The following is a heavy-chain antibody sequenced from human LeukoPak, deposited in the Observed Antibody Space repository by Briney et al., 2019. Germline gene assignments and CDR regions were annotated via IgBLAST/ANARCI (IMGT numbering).Heavy chain of an antibody. CDR2: ISAYNGNT. D-gene: IGHD6-19*01. J-gene: IGHJ4*02. CDR1: GYTFTNYG. Sequence: EASVKVSCKASGYTFTNYGISWVRQAPGQGLEWMGWISAYNGNTNYAQKFQGRITMTTDTSTSTAYMELRSLRSDDTAVYYCARDLKMGYSSGRYSWGTGSSNDYWGQGTLVTVS. CDR3: ARDLKMGYSSGRYSWGTGSSNDY. V-gene: IGHV1-18*01.